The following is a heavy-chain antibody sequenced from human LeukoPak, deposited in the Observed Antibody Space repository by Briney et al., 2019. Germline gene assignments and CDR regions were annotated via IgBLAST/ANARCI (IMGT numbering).Heavy chain of an antibody. CDR3: VTDERITGRTSFDS. V-gene: IGHV3-30*03. Sequence: GGSLRLSCAASGLTFSNYGMHWVRQAPGKGLEWVAAISYDGNNKYYADSVKGRFTISRDNSKSTLSLQMNSLRPADTAVYYCVTDERITGRTSFDSWGQGALVTVSS. J-gene: IGHJ4*02. CDR1: GLTFSNYG. D-gene: IGHD1/OR15-1a*01. CDR2: ISYDGNNK.